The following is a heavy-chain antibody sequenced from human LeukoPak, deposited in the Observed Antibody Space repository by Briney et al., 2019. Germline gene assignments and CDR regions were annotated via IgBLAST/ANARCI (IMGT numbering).Heavy chain of an antibody. CDR2: ISGSGGST. Sequence: PGGSLRLSCEVSGFTFSSYAMSWVRQAPGKGLEWVSAISGSGGSTYYADSVKGRFTISRDNSKNTLYLQMNSLRAEDTVVYYCAKLMVRGPTGHGWGQGTLVTVSS. CDR3: AKLMVRGPTGHG. J-gene: IGHJ4*02. CDR1: GFTFSSYA. V-gene: IGHV3-23*01. D-gene: IGHD3-10*01.